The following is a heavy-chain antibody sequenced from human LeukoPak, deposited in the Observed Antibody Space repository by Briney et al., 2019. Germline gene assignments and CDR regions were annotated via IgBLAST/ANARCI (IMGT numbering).Heavy chain of an antibody. D-gene: IGHD4-23*01. CDR2: INHRGRT. CDR1: GGSFSGHY. V-gene: IGHV4-34*01. Sequence: SETLSLTCAVYGGSFSGHYWSWIRQPPGKGLEWIGEINHRGRTNYNPSLKSQVTISVDTSKNQFSLKLSSVTAADTAVYYCAGNRPGDYWGQGTLVTVSS. J-gene: IGHJ4*02. CDR3: AGNRPGDY.